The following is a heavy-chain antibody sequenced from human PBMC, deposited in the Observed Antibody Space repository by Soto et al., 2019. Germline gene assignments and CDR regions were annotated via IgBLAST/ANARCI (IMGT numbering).Heavy chain of an antibody. CDR1: GASVSTEGYY. CDR2: VYHSGIT. V-gene: IGHV4-61*08. D-gene: IGHD6-19*01. Sequence: QVQLQESGPGLVKPSETLSLTCTVSGASVSTEGYYWSWIRQPPGKGLEWFGHVYHSGITNYNPSLKSRGATSVETSKNQVSLRLYSVTAADTGVYYCARLRRLAAVANYYYHSMDVWGQGTTVTVSS. J-gene: IGHJ6*02. CDR3: ARLRRLAAVANYYYHSMDV.